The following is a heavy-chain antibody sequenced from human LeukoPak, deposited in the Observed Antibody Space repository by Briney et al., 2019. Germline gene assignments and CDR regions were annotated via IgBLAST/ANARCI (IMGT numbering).Heavy chain of an antibody. V-gene: IGHV3-74*01. CDR1: GFTFSSYA. CDR3: ARGGLGAVDY. CDR2: INNDGRVT. D-gene: IGHD3/OR15-3a*01. Sequence: PGGTLRLSCAASGFTFSSYAMHWVRQAPGKGLVWVSFINNDGRVTSYADSVKGRFTISRDNAKNTLYLQMNTLRAEDTAMYYCARGGLGAVDYCGPGTLVTVSS. J-gene: IGHJ4*02.